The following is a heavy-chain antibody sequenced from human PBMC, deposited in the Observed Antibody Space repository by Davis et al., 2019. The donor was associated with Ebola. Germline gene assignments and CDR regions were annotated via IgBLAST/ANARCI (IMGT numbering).Heavy chain of an antibody. V-gene: IGHV1-18*01. CDR2: ISGYNGHT. J-gene: IGHJ4*02. Sequence: ASVKFSCKASGYTFISYGISWVRQAPGQGLEWMGWISGYNGHTNYAQKFQGKVTMTTDTSTSTAYMELRSLRSDDTAMYYCARDRGYCSGGSCYSVPFDYWGQGTLVTVSS. CDR3: ARDRGYCSGGSCYSVPFDY. D-gene: IGHD2-15*01. CDR1: GYTFISYG.